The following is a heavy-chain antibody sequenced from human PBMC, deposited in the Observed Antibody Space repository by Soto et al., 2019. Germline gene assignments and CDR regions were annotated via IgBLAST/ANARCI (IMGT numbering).Heavy chain of an antibody. CDR3: ARYSGNNNYYYYGMDV. V-gene: IGHV1-18*04. CDR2: ISAYNGNT. D-gene: IGHD1-26*01. J-gene: IGHJ6*02. CDR1: GYTFTSYG. Sequence: ASVKVSCKAPGYTFTSYGISWVRQAPGQGLEWMGWISAYNGNTNYAQKLQGRVTMTTDTSTSTAYMELRSLRSDDTAVYYCARYSGNNNYYYYGMDVWGQGITVTVSS.